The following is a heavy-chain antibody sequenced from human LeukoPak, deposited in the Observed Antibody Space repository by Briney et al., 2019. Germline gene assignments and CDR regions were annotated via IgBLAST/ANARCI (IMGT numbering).Heavy chain of an antibody. D-gene: IGHD3-10*01. Sequence: ASVKVSCKASGYTFTSYDINWVRQATGQGLEWMGWMNPNSGNTGYAQKFRGRVTMTRNTSISTAYMELSSLRSEDTAVYYCARGQFRYYYGSGRRTRVGWFDPWGQGTLVTASS. CDR3: ARGQFRYYYGSGRRTRVGWFDP. J-gene: IGHJ5*02. CDR2: MNPNSGNT. CDR1: GYTFTSYD. V-gene: IGHV1-8*01.